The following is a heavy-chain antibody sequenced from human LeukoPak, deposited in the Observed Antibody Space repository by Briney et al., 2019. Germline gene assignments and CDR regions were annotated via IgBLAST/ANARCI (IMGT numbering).Heavy chain of an antibody. Sequence: GGSLRLSCAASGFTFSSYGMHWVRQAPGKGLVWVSRVSSDGSSTSYADSVKGRFTISRDNAKNTLYLQINNLRAEDTAVYYCARQHRYCSGGSCLVPMGYWGQGTLVTVSS. CDR3: ARQHRYCSGGSCLVPMGY. D-gene: IGHD2-15*01. V-gene: IGHV3-74*01. CDR1: GFTFSSYG. J-gene: IGHJ4*02. CDR2: VSSDGSST.